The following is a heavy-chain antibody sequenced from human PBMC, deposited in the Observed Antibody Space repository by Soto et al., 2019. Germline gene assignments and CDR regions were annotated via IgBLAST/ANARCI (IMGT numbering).Heavy chain of an antibody. CDR2: INHSGST. Sequence: SENLSLPRAGYGGFFCGYYWIWTRQPPGKGLGWIGEINHSGSTNYNPSLKSRVTISVDTSKNQFSLKLSSVTAADTAVYYCARGGGSIPTYSYFDYWGQGTLVTVSS. J-gene: IGHJ4*02. D-gene: IGHD4-4*01. V-gene: IGHV4-34*01. CDR1: GGFFCGYY. CDR3: ARGGGSIPTYSYFDY.